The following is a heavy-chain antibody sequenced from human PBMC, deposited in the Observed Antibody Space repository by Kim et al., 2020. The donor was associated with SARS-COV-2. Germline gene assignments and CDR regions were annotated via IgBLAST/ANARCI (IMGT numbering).Heavy chain of an antibody. CDR1: GFTVSSNY. J-gene: IGHJ6*03. CDR2: IYSGGST. D-gene: IGHD2-2*01. V-gene: IGHV3-66*01. Sequence: GGSLRLSCAASGFTVSSNYMSWVRQAPGKGLEWVSVIYSGGSTYYADSVKGRFTISRDNSKNTLYLQMNSLRAEDTAVYYCARDSEPYCSSTSCYYYYMNVGGKGTTVTVSS. CDR3: ARDSEPYCSSTSCYYYYMNV.